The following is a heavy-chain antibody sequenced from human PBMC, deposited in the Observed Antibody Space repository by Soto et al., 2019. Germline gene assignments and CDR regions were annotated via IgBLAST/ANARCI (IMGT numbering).Heavy chain of an antibody. D-gene: IGHD3-10*01. Sequence: SVKVSCKASGGTFSSYAISWVRQAPGQGLEWMGGIIPIFGTANYAQKFQGRVTITADESTSTAYMELSSLRSEDTAVYYCGLAGSYMVRGAIFAYSGQGTLVPVSS. CDR2: IIPIFGTA. CDR1: GGTFSSYA. V-gene: IGHV1-69*13. CDR3: GLAGSYMVRGAIFAY. J-gene: IGHJ4*02.